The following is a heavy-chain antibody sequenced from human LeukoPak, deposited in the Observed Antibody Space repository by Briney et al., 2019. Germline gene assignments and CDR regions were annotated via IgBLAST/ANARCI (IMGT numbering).Heavy chain of an antibody. D-gene: IGHD1-26*01. CDR1: GGSISTFY. CDR2: IYTSGGT. Sequence: SETLSLTCTVSGGSISTFYYSWIRQPPGKGLEWIGYIYTSGGTNYNPSLKSRVTIPVDTSTNQLSLKLTSLPAADTAVYYCARHSSGVFDPWGQGTLVTVPA. CDR3: ARHSSGVFDP. J-gene: IGHJ5*02. V-gene: IGHV4-4*09.